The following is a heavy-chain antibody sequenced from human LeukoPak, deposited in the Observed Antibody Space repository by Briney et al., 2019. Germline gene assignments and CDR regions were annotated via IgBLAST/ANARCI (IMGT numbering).Heavy chain of an antibody. CDR1: GYTFTSYG. J-gene: IGHJ4*02. CDR2: ISAYNGNT. Sequence: VASVKVSCKASGYTFTSYGISWVRQAPGQGLEWMGWISAYNGNTNYAQKLQGRVTMTTDTSTSTAYMELRSLRSDDTAVYYCARDRQKSDNRDGYLYWGQGTLVTVSS. V-gene: IGHV1-18*01. D-gene: IGHD5-24*01. CDR3: ARDRQKSDNRDGYLY.